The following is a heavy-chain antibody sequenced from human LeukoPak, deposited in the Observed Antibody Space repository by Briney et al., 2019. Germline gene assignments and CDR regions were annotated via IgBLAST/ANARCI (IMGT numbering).Heavy chain of an antibody. J-gene: IGHJ4*02. CDR2: IYYSGST. CDR1: GGSITSSSYY. CDR3: ARQSKRSTGDY. V-gene: IGHV4-39*01. D-gene: IGHD4-11*01. Sequence: TASETLSLTCTVSGGSITSSSYYWGWIRQPPGKGLEWIGSIYYSGSTYYNPSLKSRVTISVDTSKNQFSLKLSSVTAADTAVYYCARQSKRSTGDYWGQGTLVTVSS.